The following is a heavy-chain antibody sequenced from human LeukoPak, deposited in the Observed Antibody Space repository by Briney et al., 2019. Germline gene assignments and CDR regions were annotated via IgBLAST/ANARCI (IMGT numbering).Heavy chain of an antibody. V-gene: IGHV4-4*07. J-gene: IGHJ3*02. D-gene: IGHD2-15*01. CDR2: IYTSGST. CDR1: GGSISSYY. CDR3: ARDCSGGSCYYAFDI. Sequence: KPSETLSLTCTVSGGSISSYYWSWIRQPAGKGLEWIRRIYTSGSTNYDPSLKSRVTMSVDTSKNQFSLKLSSVTAADTAVYYCARDCSGGSCYYAFDIWGQGTMVTVSS.